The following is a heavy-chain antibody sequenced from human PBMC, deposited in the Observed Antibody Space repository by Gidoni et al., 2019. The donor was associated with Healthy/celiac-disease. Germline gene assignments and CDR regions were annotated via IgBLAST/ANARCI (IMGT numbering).Heavy chain of an antibody. J-gene: IGHJ4*02. CDR2: IWYDGSNK. CDR1: GFTFRSYG. V-gene: IGHV3-33*01. CDR3: ARAKLGYFDY. D-gene: IGHD7-27*01. Sequence: QVQLVESGGGVVQPGRSLRLSCAASGFTFRSYGMHWVRKAPGKGLEGVAVIWYDGSNKYYADSVKGRFTISRDNSKNTLYLQMNSLRAEDTAVYYCARAKLGYFDYWGQGTLVTVSS.